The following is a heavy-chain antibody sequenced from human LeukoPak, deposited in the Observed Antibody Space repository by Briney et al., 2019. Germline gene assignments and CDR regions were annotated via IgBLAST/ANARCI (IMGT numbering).Heavy chain of an antibody. CDR3: AKDIGAVAGTHYFDY. Sequence: GGSLRLSCAASGFTFSNYAMHWVRQAPGKGLEWVSVISYDGTNKYYADSVKGRFTISRDNSRNTLYLQMNYLRAEDTAVYYCAKDIGAVAGTHYFDYWGQGTLVTVSS. D-gene: IGHD6-19*01. CDR1: GFTFSNYA. J-gene: IGHJ4*02. V-gene: IGHV3-30*04. CDR2: ISYDGTNK.